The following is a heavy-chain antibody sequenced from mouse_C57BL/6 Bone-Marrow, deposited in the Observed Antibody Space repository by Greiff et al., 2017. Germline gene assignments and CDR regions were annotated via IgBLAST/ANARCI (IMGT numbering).Heavy chain of an antibody. CDR1: GFNFKNTY. J-gene: IGHJ4*01. D-gene: IGHD2-5*01. Sequence: EVMLVESVAELVRPGASVKLSCTASGFNFKNTYMHWVKQRPEQGLEWIGTIDPANGNTKYAPKFQGKATITADNSSNPAYLQLSSLTSEDTAIYYGAKHYYSNYEREMDYWGQGTSVTVSS. CDR2: IDPANGNT. CDR3: AKHYYSNYEREMDY. V-gene: IGHV14-3*01.